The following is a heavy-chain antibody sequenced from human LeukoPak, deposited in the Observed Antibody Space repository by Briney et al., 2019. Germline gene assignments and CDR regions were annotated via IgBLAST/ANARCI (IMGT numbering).Heavy chain of an antibody. D-gene: IGHD1-1*01. J-gene: IGHJ4*02. V-gene: IGHV3-7*01. CDR1: GFTFRNYV. CDR2: IKEDGSEK. CDR3: ARDRTGNDY. Sequence: GGSLRLSCAASGFTFRNYVIHWVRQAPGKGLEWVANIKEDGSEKYYVDSVRGRFTISRDNAKNSLSLQMNSLSAEDTAVYYCARDRTGNDYWGQGALVTVSS.